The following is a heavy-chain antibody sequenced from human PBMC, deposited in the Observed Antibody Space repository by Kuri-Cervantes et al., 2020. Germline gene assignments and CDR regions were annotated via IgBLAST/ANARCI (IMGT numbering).Heavy chain of an antibody. D-gene: IGHD3-22*01. CDR3: ASLYYYDTTH. V-gene: IGHV4-39*01. CDR2: IYYSGST. CDR1: GGSISSDY. Sequence: SETLSLTCAVSGGSISSDYWGWIRQPPGKELEWIATIYYSGSTYYNPSLKSRVTISVDTSKNQFSLNLSSVTAADTAMYYCASLYYYDTTHWGQGTLVTVSS. J-gene: IGHJ4*02.